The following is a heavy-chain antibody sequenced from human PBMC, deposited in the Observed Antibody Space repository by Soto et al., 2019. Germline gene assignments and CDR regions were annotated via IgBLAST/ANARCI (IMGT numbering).Heavy chain of an antibody. J-gene: IGHJ4*02. Sequence: QVQLVESGGGVVQPGRSLRLSCAASGFTFSSYGMHWVRQAPGKGLEWVAVIWYDGSNKYYADSVKGRFTXSSDXSKXXXXXXXXXXXXXXXXVYYCARXXGRGYXYGFDYWGQGTLVTVSX. D-gene: IGHD5-18*01. V-gene: IGHV3-33*01. CDR3: ARXXGRGYXYGFDY. CDR2: IWYDGSNK. CDR1: GFTFSSYG.